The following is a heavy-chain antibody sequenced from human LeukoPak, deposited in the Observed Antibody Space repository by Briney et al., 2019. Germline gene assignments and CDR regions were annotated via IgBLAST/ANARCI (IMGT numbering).Heavy chain of an antibody. CDR1: GFTFSSYE. J-gene: IGHJ4*02. V-gene: IGHV4-39*07. CDR2: IYYSGST. Sequence: GSLRLSCAASGFTFSSYEMNWVRQAPGKGLEWIGSIYYSGSTYYNPSLKSRVTISVDTSKNQFSLKLSSVTAADTAVYYCARHPGYSYAYVDYWGQGTLVTVSS. D-gene: IGHD5-18*01. CDR3: ARHPGYSYAYVDY.